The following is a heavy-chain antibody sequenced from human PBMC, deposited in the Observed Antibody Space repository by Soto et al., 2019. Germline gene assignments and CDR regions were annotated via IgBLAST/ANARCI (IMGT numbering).Heavy chain of an antibody. CDR3: ARGLSGTLFDN. V-gene: IGHV4-31*03. CDR1: GGSISTGGYY. Sequence: QVQLQESGPGLVKPSQTLSLTCTVSGGSISTGGYYWTWIRQHPGKGLEWIWYIYYSGSTYYNPYLKSRVNISVDTSKNQFSLKLSSVTAAGTAVYYCARGLSGTLFDNWGQGTLVNVSS. D-gene: IGHD3-10*01. CDR2: IYYSGST. J-gene: IGHJ4*02.